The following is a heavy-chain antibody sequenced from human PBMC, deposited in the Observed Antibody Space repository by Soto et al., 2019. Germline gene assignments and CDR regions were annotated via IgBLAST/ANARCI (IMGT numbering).Heavy chain of an antibody. J-gene: IGHJ6*03. CDR2: INPSGGST. D-gene: IGHD2-15*01. CDR1: GYTFTSYY. V-gene: IGHV1-46*03. Sequence: ASVKVSCKASGYTFTSYYMHWVRQAPGQGLEWMGIINPSGGSTSYAQKFQGRVTMTRDTSTSTVYMELSSLRSEDTAVYYCARDHRTKYCSGGSCYSGYYYYYMDVWGKGTTVTVS. CDR3: ARDHRTKYCSGGSCYSGYYYYYMDV.